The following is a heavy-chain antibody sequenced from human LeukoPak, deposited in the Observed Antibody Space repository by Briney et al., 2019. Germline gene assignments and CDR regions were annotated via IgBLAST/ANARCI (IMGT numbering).Heavy chain of an antibody. J-gene: IGHJ4*02. V-gene: IGHV3-23*01. CDR3: AKDPLVDGYNPFDY. CDR2: ISGSGGST. D-gene: IGHD5-24*01. CDR1: GFTFSSYG. Sequence: GGSLRLSRAASGFTFSSYGMSWVRQAPGKGLEWVSAISGSGGSTYYADSVKGRFTISRDNSKNTLYLQMNSLRAEDTAVYYCAKDPLVDGYNPFDYWGQGTLVTVSS.